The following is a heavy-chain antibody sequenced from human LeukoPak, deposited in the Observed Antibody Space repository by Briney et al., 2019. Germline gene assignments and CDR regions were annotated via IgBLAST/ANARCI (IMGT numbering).Heavy chain of an antibody. J-gene: IGHJ3*02. V-gene: IGHV3-7*01. CDR1: GSTFSTSW. D-gene: IGHD2-2*01. CDR3: ARTIVEVRAASDVFDI. CDR2: IFQDGNEK. Sequence: GGSLRLSCAASGSTFSTSWMSWVRQAPGKGLEWVANIFQDGNEKYYVDSVKGRFTISGDNAKNSLYLQMNSLRVEDTAVYYCARTIVEVRAASDVFDIWGQGTMVTVSS.